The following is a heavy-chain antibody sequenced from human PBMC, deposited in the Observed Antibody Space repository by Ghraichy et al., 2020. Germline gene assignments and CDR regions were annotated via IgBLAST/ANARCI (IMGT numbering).Heavy chain of an antibody. V-gene: IGHV1-69*13. CDR1: GGTFSSYA. CDR2: IIPIFGTA. CDR3: ARKYSTVSWFDP. D-gene: IGHD5-18*01. Sequence: SVKVSCKASGGTFSSYAISWVRQAPGQGLEWMGGIIPIFGTANYAQKFQGRVTITADESTSTAYMELSSLRSEDTAVYYCARKYSTVSWFDPWGQGTLVTVSS. J-gene: IGHJ5*02.